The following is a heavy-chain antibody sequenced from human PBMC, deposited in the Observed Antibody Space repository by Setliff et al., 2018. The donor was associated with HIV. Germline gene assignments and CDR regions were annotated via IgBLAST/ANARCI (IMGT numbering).Heavy chain of an antibody. D-gene: IGHD3-9*01. V-gene: IGHV3-48*03. CDR1: GYTFSIFE. CDR2: ITASGSNI. Sequence: GGSLRLSCGACGYTFSIFEINWVRQAQGKGLEWGSYITASGSNIYYADSVKGRFTISRDNAKNSLYLQRNSLRAEDTAVYYCAKSPPDYDILTGWPEYFDYWGQGTLVTVSS. J-gene: IGHJ4*02. CDR3: AKSPPDYDILTGWPEYFDY.